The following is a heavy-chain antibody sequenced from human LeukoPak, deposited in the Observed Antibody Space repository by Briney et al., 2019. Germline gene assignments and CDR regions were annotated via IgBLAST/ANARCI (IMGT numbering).Heavy chain of an antibody. D-gene: IGHD3-16*02. J-gene: IGHJ4*02. V-gene: IGHV4-34*01. CDR3: AKCHYDYVWGSYRYTIRGGYYFDY. CDR1: GGSFSGYY. CDR2: INHSGST. Sequence: PSETLSLTCAVYGGSFSGYYWSWIRQPPGKGLEWIGEINHSGSTNYNPSLKSRVTISVDTSKNQFSLKLSSVTAADTAVYYCAKCHYDYVWGSYRYTIRGGYYFDYWGQGTLVTVSS.